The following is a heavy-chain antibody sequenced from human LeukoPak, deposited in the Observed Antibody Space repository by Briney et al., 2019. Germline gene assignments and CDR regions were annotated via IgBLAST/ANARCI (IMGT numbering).Heavy chain of an antibody. J-gene: IGHJ6*02. CDR1: GFTFSSYW. V-gene: IGHV3-7*05. CDR2: IKQDGSEE. Sequence: GGFLRLSCAASGFTFSSYWMSWVRQAPGRGLEWVANIKQDGSEEVYVGSVKGRFTISRDNAKNSLFLQMNTLRAEDTAVYYCARDPYSSTWSYGMDVWGQGTTVTVSS. CDR3: ARDPYSSTWSYGMDV. D-gene: IGHD6-6*01.